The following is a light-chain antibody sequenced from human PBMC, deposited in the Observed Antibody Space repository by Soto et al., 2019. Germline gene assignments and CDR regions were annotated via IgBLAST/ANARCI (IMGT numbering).Light chain of an antibody. Sequence: EIVLTQSPGTLSLSPGERATLSCRASQSVSSSYLAWYQQKPGQAPRLLIYGASSRATVIPDRFSGSGSGTDFTLTISRLEPEDFAVYYCQQYGSSPRTFGQGTKVE. CDR1: QSVSSSY. CDR2: GAS. J-gene: IGKJ1*01. CDR3: QQYGSSPRT. V-gene: IGKV3-20*01.